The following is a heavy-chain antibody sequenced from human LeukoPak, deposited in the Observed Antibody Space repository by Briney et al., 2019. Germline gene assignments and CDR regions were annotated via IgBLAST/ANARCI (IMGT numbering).Heavy chain of an antibody. D-gene: IGHD3-10*01. CDR1: GCSISSYY. CDR3: ARSRITMVRGAPDYYYYMDV. Sequence: SETLSLTCTVSGCSISSYYWSWIRQPPGKGLEWIGYIYYSGSTNYNPSLKSRVTISVDTSKNQFSLKLSSVTAADTAVYYCARSRITMVRGAPDYYYYMDVWGKGTTVTVSS. J-gene: IGHJ6*03. CDR2: IYYSGST. V-gene: IGHV4-59*01.